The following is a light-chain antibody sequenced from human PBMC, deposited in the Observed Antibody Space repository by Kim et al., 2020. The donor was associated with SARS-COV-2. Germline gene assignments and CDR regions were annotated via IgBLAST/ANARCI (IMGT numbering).Light chain of an antibody. J-gene: IGLJ3*02. V-gene: IGLV3-21*04. CDR2: HDR. Sequence: APGKTARVTCGGNNIGSKGVRWYQQKPGQGPVLVIYHDRDRPSGIPERFSGSNSGNSATLTISRVEARDEADYYCQVWDSSSDHRVFGGGTKLTVL. CDR3: QVWDSSSDHRV. CDR1: NIGSKG.